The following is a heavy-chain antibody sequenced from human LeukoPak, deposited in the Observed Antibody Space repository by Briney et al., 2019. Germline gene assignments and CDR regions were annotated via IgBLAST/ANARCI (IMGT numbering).Heavy chain of an antibody. CDR1: GGSFSGYY. CDR3: ARVPEYYDSSFFDY. V-gene: IGHV4-34*01. Sequence: PSETLSLTCAVYGGSFSGYYWYWIRQPPGKGLEWIGEINHSGSTNYNPSLKSRVTISVETSKNQFSLKLSSVTAADTAVYYCARVPEYYDSSFFDYWGQGTLVTVS. D-gene: IGHD3-22*01. CDR2: INHSGST. J-gene: IGHJ4*02.